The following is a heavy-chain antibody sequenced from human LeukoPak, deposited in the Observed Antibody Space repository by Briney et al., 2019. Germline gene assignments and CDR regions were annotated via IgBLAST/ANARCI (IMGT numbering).Heavy chain of an antibody. V-gene: IGHV1-69*05. CDR2: IIPIFGIA. CDR1: GGTFSSYA. J-gene: IGHJ4*02. D-gene: IGHD3-22*01. CDR3: ARGEETREYYDNIGYFDY. Sequence: SVRVSCKASGGTFSSYAISWVRQAPGQGLEWMGRIIPIFGIANYAQKFQGRVTITTDESTSTAYMELSSLRSEDTAIYYCARGEETREYYDNIGYFDYWGQGTLVTVSS.